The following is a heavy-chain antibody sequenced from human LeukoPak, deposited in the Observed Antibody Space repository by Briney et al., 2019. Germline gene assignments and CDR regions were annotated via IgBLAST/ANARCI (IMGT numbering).Heavy chain of an antibody. CDR2: INPNSGGT. CDR1: GYTFTGYY. CDR3: ARVYESRAYYYPFDY. D-gene: IGHD3-22*01. J-gene: IGHJ4*02. Sequence: ASVKVSCKASGYTFTGYYMHWVRQAPGQGLEWMGWINPNSGGTNYAQKFQGRVTMTRDTSISTAYMELFRLRSDDTAVYYCARVYESRAYYYPFDYWGQGTLVTVSS. V-gene: IGHV1-2*02.